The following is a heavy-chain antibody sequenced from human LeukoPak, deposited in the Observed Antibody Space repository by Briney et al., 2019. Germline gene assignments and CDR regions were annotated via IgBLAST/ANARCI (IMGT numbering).Heavy chain of an antibody. J-gene: IGHJ6*02. Sequence: GGSLRLSCSASGFPFTSYAMHWVRQAPGEGLGYVSAISDSGGGTYYADSAKGRFTISRDNSKNTLYLQMSSLRADDTAVYFCVRGYSFGPYGMDVWGQGTTVTVSS. V-gene: IGHV3-64D*09. CDR3: VRGYSFGPYGMDV. CDR2: ISDSGGGT. CDR1: GFPFTSYA. D-gene: IGHD2-15*01.